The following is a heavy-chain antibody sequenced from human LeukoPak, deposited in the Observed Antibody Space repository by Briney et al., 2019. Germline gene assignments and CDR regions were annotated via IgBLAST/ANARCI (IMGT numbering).Heavy chain of an antibody. V-gene: IGHV3-30*04. CDR1: GFTFSSYT. D-gene: IGHD3-10*01. CDR2: ISYDGSNK. CDR3: AKETRGAPDY. Sequence: QPGRSLRLSCVASGFTFSSYTIHWVRQAPGKGLEWVAVISYDGSNKYYADSVKGRFTISRDNSKNTLYLQMNSLRAEDAAMYYCAKETRGAPDYWGQGTLVTVSS. J-gene: IGHJ4*02.